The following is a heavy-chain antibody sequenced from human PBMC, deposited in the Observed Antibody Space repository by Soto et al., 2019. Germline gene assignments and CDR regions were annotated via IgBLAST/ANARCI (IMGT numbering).Heavy chain of an antibody. CDR3: AKVRSDDYGDYWEFDY. CDR2: ISGSGGST. V-gene: IGHV3-23*01. J-gene: IGHJ4*02. D-gene: IGHD4-17*01. Sequence: GGSLRLSCAASGFTFSSYAMSWVRQAPGKGLEWVSAISGSGGSTYYADSVKDRFTISRDNSKNTLYLQMNSLRAEDTAVYYCAKVRSDDYGDYWEFDYWGQGTLVTVSS. CDR1: GFTFSSYA.